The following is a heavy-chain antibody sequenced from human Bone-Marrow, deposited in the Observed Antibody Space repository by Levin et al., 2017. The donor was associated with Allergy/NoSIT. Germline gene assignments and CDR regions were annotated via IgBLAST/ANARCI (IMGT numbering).Heavy chain of an antibody. D-gene: IGHD3-16*01. CDR2: INHSGST. V-gene: IGHV4-34*01. CDR1: GGSFSGSY. CDR3: ARGKSWGVRYYYYGMDV. Sequence: SQTLSLTCAVYGGSFSGSYWSWIRQPPGKGLEWIGEINHSGSTNYNPSLKSRVTISVDTSKNQFSLKLSSVTAADTAVYYCARGKSWGVRYYYYGMDVWGQGTTVTVSS. J-gene: IGHJ6*02.